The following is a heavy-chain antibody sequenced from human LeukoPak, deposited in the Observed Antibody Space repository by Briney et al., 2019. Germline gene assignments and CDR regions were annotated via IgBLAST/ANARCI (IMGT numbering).Heavy chain of an antibody. CDR3: ARDPYCSSTSCYGNWFDP. CDR1: GFTFSSYA. Sequence: PGRSLRLSCAASGFTFSSYAMHWVRQAPGKGLEWVAVISYDGSNKYNADSVKGRFTISRDNSKNTLYLQMNSLRAEDTAVYYCARDPYCSSTSCYGNWFDPWGQGTLVTVSS. V-gene: IGHV3-30*04. J-gene: IGHJ5*02. D-gene: IGHD2-2*01. CDR2: ISYDGSNK.